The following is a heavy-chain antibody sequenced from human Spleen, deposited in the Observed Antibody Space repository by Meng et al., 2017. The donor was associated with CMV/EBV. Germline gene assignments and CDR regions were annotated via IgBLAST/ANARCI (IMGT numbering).Heavy chain of an antibody. CDR2: INHSGST. CDR3: ARPTTVIGGYYYGMDV. Sequence: SETLSLTCTVYGGSFSGYYWSWIRQPPGKGLEWIGEINHSGSTNCNPSLKSRVTISVDTSKNHFSLKLRSVTAADTAVYYCARPTTVIGGYYYGMDVWGQGTTVTVSS. D-gene: IGHD4-17*01. CDR1: GGSFSGYY. V-gene: IGHV4-34*01. J-gene: IGHJ6*02.